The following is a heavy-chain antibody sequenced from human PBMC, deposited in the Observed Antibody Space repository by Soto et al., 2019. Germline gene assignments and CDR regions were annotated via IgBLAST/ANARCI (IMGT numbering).Heavy chain of an antibody. J-gene: IGHJ4*02. D-gene: IGHD3-10*01. CDR2: VIPIFTPP. V-gene: IGHV1-69*13. CDR3: ARGGHYGSGTYFQNLIY. CDR1: GDIFRTYA. Sequence: SVKVSCKASGDIFRTYAISWVRQAPGQGLEWMGGVIPIFTPPNYAQKFQDRVTISADESTSTAYMELSSLRSEDTAVYYCARGGHYGSGTYFQNLIYWGQGTQVTVSS.